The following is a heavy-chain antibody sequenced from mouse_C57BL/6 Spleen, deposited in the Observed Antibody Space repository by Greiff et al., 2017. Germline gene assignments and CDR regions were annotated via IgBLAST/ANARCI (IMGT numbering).Heavy chain of an antibody. CDR2: INPNYGTT. V-gene: IGHV1-39*01. Sequence: LKESGPELVKPGASVKISCKASGYSFTDYNMNWVKQSNGKSLEWIGVINPNYGTTSYNQKFKGKATLTVDQSSSTAYMQLNSLTSEDSAVYYCAREGYSNYYAMDYWGQGTSVTVSS. CDR1: GYSFTDYN. D-gene: IGHD2-5*01. J-gene: IGHJ4*01. CDR3: AREGYSNYYAMDY.